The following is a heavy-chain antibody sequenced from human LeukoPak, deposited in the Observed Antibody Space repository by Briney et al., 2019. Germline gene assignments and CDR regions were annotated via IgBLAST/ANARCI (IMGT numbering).Heavy chain of an antibody. CDR1: GYTFTSYY. J-gene: IGHJ4*02. CDR2: INPSGGST. Sequence: ASVKVSCKASGYTFTSYYMHWVRQAPGQGLEWMGIINPSGGSTSYAQKFQGRVTMTRDTSTSTAYMELSSLRSEDTAVYYCARDQRGMVAAYWGQGTLVTVSS. CDR3: ARDQRGMVAAY. V-gene: IGHV1-46*03. D-gene: IGHD2-15*01.